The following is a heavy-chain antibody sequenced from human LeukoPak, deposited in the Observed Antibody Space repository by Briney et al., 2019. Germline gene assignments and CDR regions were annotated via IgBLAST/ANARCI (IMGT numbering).Heavy chain of an antibody. CDR3: ATGDFWSGYFPTDY. D-gene: IGHD3-3*01. Sequence: ASVKVSCKVSGYTLTELSMHWVQQAPGKGLEWMGGFDPEDGETIYAQKFQGRVTMTEDTSTDTAYMELSSLRSEDTAVYYCATGDFWSGYFPTDYWGQGTLVTVSS. V-gene: IGHV1-24*01. J-gene: IGHJ4*02. CDR1: GYTLTELS. CDR2: FDPEDGET.